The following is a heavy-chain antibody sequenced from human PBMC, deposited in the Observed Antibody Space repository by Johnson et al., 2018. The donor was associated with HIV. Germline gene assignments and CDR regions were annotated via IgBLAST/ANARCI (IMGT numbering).Heavy chain of an antibody. CDR1: GFTLNSYG. CDR3: ARRRVAGDDAFDM. J-gene: IGHJ3*02. D-gene: IGHD6-19*01. Sequence: QVQLVESGGGVVQPGRSLRLSCAASGFTLNSYGTHWVRRGPGKGLEWVSVINSGGSTYYADSVKGRFTISRDNAKNSLYLQMNSLRGEDTAVYYCARRRVAGDDAFDMWGQGTMVSVSS. V-gene: IGHV3-NL1*01. CDR2: INSGGST.